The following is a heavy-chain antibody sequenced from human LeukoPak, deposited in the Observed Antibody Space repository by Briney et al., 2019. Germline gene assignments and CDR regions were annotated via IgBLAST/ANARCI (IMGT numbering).Heavy chain of an antibody. V-gene: IGHV4-39*01. CDR2: IYYSGST. CDR1: GGSISSSSYY. D-gene: IGHD3-3*01. J-gene: IGHJ4*02. CDR3: ARLYYDFWSGPSPPLDY. Sequence: SETLSLTCTVSGGSISSSSYYWGWIRQPPGKGLEWIGSIYYSGSTYYNPSLKSRVTISVDTSKNQFSLKLSSVTAADTAVYYCARLYYDFWSGPSPPLDYWGQGTLVTVSS.